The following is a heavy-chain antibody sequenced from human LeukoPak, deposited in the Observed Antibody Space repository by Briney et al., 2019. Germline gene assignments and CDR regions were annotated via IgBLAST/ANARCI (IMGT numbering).Heavy chain of an antibody. J-gene: IGHJ3*02. CDR1: GYTFTNYY. Sequence: ASVKVSCKASGYTFTNYYIHWVRQAPGQGLEWMGLINPGGANTNYAQNFQGRVTMTRDTSTSTVYMELSSLRSEDTATYYCARIRDGYNDAYDIWGQGTVVTVPS. CDR2: INPGGANT. V-gene: IGHV1-46*01. D-gene: IGHD5-24*01. CDR3: ARIRDGYNDAYDI.